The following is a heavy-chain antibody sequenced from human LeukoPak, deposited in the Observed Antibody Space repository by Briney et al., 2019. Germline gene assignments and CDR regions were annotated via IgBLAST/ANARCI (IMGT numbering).Heavy chain of an antibody. V-gene: IGHV4-59*01. CDR2: IYYSGST. D-gene: IGHD3-3*01. Sequence: KPSETLSLTCTVSGGSISSYYWSWIRQPPGKGLEWIGYIYYSGSTNYNPSLKSRVTISVDTSKNQFSLKLSSVTAADTAVYYCARHYDFWSGYPDYYMDVWGKGTTVTVSS. CDR1: GGSISSYY. J-gene: IGHJ6*03. CDR3: ARHYDFWSGYPDYYMDV.